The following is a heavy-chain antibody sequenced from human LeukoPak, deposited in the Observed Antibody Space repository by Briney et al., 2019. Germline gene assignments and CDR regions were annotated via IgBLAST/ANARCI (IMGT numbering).Heavy chain of an antibody. CDR1: GFTFSSYE. CDR3: AREGPRYYDSSGYYLDAFDI. Sequence: PRGSLRLSCAASGFTFSSYEMNWVRQAPGKGLEWVSYISSSGSTIYYADSVKGRFTISRDNAKNSLYLQMNSLRAEDTAVYYCAREGPRYYDSSGYYLDAFDIWGQGTMVTVPS. V-gene: IGHV3-48*03. CDR2: ISSSGSTI. J-gene: IGHJ3*02. D-gene: IGHD3-22*01.